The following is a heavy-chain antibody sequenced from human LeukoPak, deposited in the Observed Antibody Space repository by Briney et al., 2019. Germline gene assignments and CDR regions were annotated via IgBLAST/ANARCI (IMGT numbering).Heavy chain of an antibody. CDR2: LHYSGDT. Sequence: SETLSLTCTVSGGAISSRSSSYHWGWIRQSPGKGLKWVGSLHYSGDTYYNPSLQSRVTISGDTSKNQFSLNLTSVTAADTALYFCASDNYWGQGTLVTVSS. CDR1: GGAISSRSSSYH. CDR3: ASDNY. J-gene: IGHJ4*02. D-gene: IGHD3-9*01. V-gene: IGHV4-39*01.